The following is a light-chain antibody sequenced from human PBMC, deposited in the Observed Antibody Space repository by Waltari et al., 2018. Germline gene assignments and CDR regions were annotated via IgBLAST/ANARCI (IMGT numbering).Light chain of an antibody. V-gene: IGLV3-25*03. Sequence: YELTQTPSMSVSPGQTASITCSGDILAKQYGHWYQQKSGRAPVLIIYKDSERPSGNPERFSVSSSGTTVTLTISDVQSEDEADYYCQSTVSSGTYTGLFGGGTKLNVL. CDR2: KDS. CDR1: ILAKQY. CDR3: QSTVSSGTYTGL. J-gene: IGLJ2*01.